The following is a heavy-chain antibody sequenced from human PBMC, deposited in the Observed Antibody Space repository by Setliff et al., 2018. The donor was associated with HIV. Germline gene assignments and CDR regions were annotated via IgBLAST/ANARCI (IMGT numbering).Heavy chain of an antibody. CDR1: GASFSGYY. V-gene: IGHV4-34*01. D-gene: IGHD3-16*02. CDR3: ARGVITFGGLIGPLPS. J-gene: IGHJ5*02. CDR2: INDSGST. Sequence: LSLTCAIYGASFSGYYWSWIRQPPGKGLEWIGEINDSGSTNYNPSLKSRVTMSGDTSKNQFSLNLTSVTAADTAVYYCARGVITFGGLIGPLPSWGQGTLVT.